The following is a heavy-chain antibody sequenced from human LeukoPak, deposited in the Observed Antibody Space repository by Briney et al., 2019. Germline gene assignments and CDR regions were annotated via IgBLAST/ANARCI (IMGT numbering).Heavy chain of an antibody. CDR3: ARVKPHLWFGEYFDY. Sequence: GGSLRLSCAASGFTVSSNYMSWVRQAPGKGLEWVSVIYSGGSTYYADSVKGRFTISRDNSKNTLYLQMNSLRAEDTAVYYCARVKPHLWFGEYFDYWGQGTLVTVSS. CDR2: IYSGGST. J-gene: IGHJ4*02. V-gene: IGHV3-53*01. CDR1: GFTVSSNY. D-gene: IGHD3-10*01.